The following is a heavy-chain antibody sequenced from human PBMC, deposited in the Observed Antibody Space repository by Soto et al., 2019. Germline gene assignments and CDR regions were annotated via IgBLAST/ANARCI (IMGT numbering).Heavy chain of an antibody. CDR2: IYYNGST. D-gene: IGHD1-26*01. V-gene: IGHV4-31*03. Sequence: QVQLQQSGPGLVKPSQTLSLTCTVSGVTVSSGAYYWSWIRQHPGKGLEWIGNIYYNGSTYYSPSLQSRVAISLDTSKNQSSLRLRCVTAADTAVYYCGRYRFSGSKWSKFDYWGQGTLVSVSS. CDR1: GVTVSSGAYY. J-gene: IGHJ4*02. CDR3: GRYRFSGSKWSKFDY.